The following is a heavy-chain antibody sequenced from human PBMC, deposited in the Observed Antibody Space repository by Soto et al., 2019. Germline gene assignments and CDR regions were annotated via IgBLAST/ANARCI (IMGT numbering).Heavy chain of an antibody. D-gene: IGHD4-17*01. CDR3: ARAMTTVTTIDY. J-gene: IGHJ4*01. CDR2: IYHSGST. CDR1: GGSISSGGYS. Sequence: PSETLSLTCAVSGGSISSGGYSWSWIRQPPGKGLEWIGYIYHSGSTYYNPSLKSRVTISVGRSKNQFSLKLSSVTAADTAVYYCARAMTTVTTIDYWGQGTLVTVSS. V-gene: IGHV4-30-2*01.